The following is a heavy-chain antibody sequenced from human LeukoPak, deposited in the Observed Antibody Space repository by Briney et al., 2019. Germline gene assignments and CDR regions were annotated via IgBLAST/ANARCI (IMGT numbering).Heavy chain of an antibody. CDR2: ISAYNGNT. V-gene: IGHV1-18*01. Sequence: ASVKVSCKASGYTFTSYGISWVRQAPGQGLEWMGWISAYNGNTNYAQKLQGRVTMTTDTSTSTAYMELRSLRSDDTAVYYCARIGSSSGSYPFSDYWGQGTLVTVSS. J-gene: IGHJ4*02. D-gene: IGHD6-19*01. CDR1: GYTFTSYG. CDR3: ARIGSSSGSYPFSDY.